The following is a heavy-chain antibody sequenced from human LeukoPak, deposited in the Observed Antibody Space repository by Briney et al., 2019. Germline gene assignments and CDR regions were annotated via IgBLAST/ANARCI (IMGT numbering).Heavy chain of an antibody. Sequence: SQTLSLTCTVSGGSISSGGYCWSWIRQHPGKGLEWIGYIYYSGSTNYNPSLKSRVTISVDTSKNQFSLKLSSVTAADTAVYYCARAIGESSGYYDFWSGYYDYWGQGTLVTVSS. CDR1: GGSISSGGYC. J-gene: IGHJ4*02. V-gene: IGHV4-31*03. CDR3: ARAIGESSGYYDFWSGYYDY. CDR2: IYYSGST. D-gene: IGHD3-3*01.